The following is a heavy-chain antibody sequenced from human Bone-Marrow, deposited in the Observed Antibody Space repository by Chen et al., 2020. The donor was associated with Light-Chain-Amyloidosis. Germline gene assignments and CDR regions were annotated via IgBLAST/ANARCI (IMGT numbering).Heavy chain of an antibody. D-gene: IGHD3-10*01. V-gene: IGHV3-23*04. CDR1: GCNFSSFG. Sequence: EVQLVESGGGLVQPGGSLRRSCATSGCNFSSFGMSWVRQAPGKGLEWVSTVSGSTVSTYYAGAVKGRFIISRDNSKSTLYLQMNSLRAGDTAVYFCTRKGGYFDFWGQGSLVTVSS. CDR3: TRKGGYFDF. J-gene: IGHJ4*02. CDR2: VSGSTVST.